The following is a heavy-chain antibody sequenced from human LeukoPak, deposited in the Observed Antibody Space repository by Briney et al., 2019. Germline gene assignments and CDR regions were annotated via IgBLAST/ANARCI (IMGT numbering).Heavy chain of an antibody. CDR3: TTGIVVVPAALDY. CDR2: ILSKAAGEAA. CDR1: GFALSDAW. J-gene: IGHJ4*02. Sequence: GGSLRLSCAASGFALSDAWMTWVRQTPGKGLEWVGRILSKAAGEAADYAAPVKGRFTISRDDSKNTLYLQMNSLKTEDTAVYYCTTGIVVVPAALDYWGQGTLVTVSS. V-gene: IGHV3-15*01. D-gene: IGHD2-2*01.